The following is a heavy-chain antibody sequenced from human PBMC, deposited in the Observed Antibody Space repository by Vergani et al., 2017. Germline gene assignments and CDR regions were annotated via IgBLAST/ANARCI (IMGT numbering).Heavy chain of an antibody. D-gene: IGHD2-2*01. Sequence: QVQLQQWGAGLLKPSETLSLTCAVYGGSFSGYYWSWIRQPPGKGLEWIGEINHSGSTNYNPSLMSRFTITVDTSKNQFSLKLSSVTAADTAVYYCRSGYCSSTSCPVWDYWGQGTLVTVSS. CDR1: GGSFSGYY. CDR3: RSGYCSSTSCPVWDY. CDR2: INHSGST. V-gene: IGHV4-34*01. J-gene: IGHJ4*02.